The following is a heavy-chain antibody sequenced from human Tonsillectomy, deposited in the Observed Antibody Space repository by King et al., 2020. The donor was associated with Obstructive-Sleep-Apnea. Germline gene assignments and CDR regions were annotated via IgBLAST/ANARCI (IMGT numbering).Heavy chain of an antibody. Sequence: HVQLQESGPGLVKPSQTLSLTCTVSGGSINSADYYWSWIRQPPGKGLEWIGNIYYTGSTYYNPSLKSRITISVDTSKNQFSLKRNSVTAADTAVYYCARDRAPGAAEAELMWEDYGMDVWGQGTTVTVSS. D-gene: IGHD1-26*01. CDR2: IYYTGST. J-gene: IGHJ6*02. CDR3: ARDRAPGAAEAELMWEDYGMDV. CDR1: GGSINSADYY. V-gene: IGHV4-30-4*01.